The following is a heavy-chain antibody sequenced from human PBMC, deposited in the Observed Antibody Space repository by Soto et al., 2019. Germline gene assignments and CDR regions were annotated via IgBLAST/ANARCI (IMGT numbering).Heavy chain of an antibody. CDR3: ARCLREFYDSGSYLAVHEACDI. CDR1: GGTFSNYG. D-gene: IGHD3-22*01. V-gene: IGHV1-69*01. J-gene: IGHJ3*02. Sequence: QVQLVQSGAEVKNPGSSVKVSCKTSGGTFSNYGISWVRQAPGQGLEWIGGIIPLFATTNYAQKFQGRVTITADEYTKPAYTEVSSLRSEDTAMFYCARCLREFYDSGSYLAVHEACDIWGQGKMVIVSS. CDR2: IIPLFATT.